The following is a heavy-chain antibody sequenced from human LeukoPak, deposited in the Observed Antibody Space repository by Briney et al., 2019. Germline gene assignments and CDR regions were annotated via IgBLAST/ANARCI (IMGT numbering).Heavy chain of an antibody. CDR1: GFTFSSYS. Sequence: PGGSLRLSCAASGFTFSSYSMNWVRQAPGEGLEWVSSISSSSSYIYYADSVKGRFTISRDNAKNSLYLQMNSLRAEDTAVYYCARSHDFWSGYYFDYWGQGTLVTVSS. V-gene: IGHV3-21*01. J-gene: IGHJ4*02. CDR2: ISSSSSYI. CDR3: ARSHDFWSGYYFDY. D-gene: IGHD3-3*01.